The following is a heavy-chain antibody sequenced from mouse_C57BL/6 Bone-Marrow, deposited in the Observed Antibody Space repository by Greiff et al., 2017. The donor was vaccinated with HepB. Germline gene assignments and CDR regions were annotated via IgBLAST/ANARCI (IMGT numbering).Heavy chain of an antibody. V-gene: IGHV1-4*01. CDR2: INPSSGYT. Sequence: VQLQQSGAELARPGASVKMSCKASGYTFTSYTMHWVKQRPGQGLEWIGYINPSSGYTKYNQKFKDKATLTADNSSSTAYMQLSSLTSEDSAVYYCARDDYWYFDVWGTGTTVTVSS. CDR1: GYTFTSYT. CDR3: ARDDYWYFDV. J-gene: IGHJ1*03.